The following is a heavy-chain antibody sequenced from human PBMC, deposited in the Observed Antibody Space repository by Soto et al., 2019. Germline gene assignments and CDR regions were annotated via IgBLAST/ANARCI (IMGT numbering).Heavy chain of an antibody. D-gene: IGHD6-6*01. CDR1: CGSISSYY. V-gene: IGHV4-59*01. Sequence: PSETLSLTCTVSCGSISSYYWSWIRQPPGKGLEWIGYIYYSGSTNYNPSLKSRVTISVDTSKNQFSLKLSSVTAADTAVYYCARDRGEYSSSSGGFDPWGQGTLVTASS. CDR3: ARDRGEYSSSSGGFDP. CDR2: IYYSGST. J-gene: IGHJ5*02.